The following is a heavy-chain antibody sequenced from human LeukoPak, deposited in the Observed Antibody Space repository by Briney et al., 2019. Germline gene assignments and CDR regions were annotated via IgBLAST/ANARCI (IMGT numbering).Heavy chain of an antibody. CDR1: GYTFTSYD. CDR3: ARVRWELHRRYNWFDP. Sequence: ASVKVSCKASGYTFTSYDINWVRQATGQGLEWMGWMNPNSGNTGYAQKFQGRVTMTRNTSISTAYMELSSLRSEDTAVYYCARVRWELHRRYNWFDPWGQGTLVTVSS. V-gene: IGHV1-8*01. J-gene: IGHJ5*02. CDR2: MNPNSGNT. D-gene: IGHD1-26*01.